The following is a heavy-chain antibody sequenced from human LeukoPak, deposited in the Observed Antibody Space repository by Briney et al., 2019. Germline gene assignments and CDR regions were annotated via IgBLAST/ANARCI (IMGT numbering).Heavy chain of an antibody. V-gene: IGHV4-31*03. CDR1: GGSISSGGYY. Sequence: SQTLSLTCTVSGGSISSGGYYWSWIRQHPGKGLEWIGYIYYSGSTYYNPSFKSRVTISVDTSKNQFSLKLSSVTAADTAVYYCARSRLVRGHRFDPWGQGTLVTVSS. CDR3: ARSRLVRGHRFDP. D-gene: IGHD6-19*01. CDR2: IYYSGST. J-gene: IGHJ5*02.